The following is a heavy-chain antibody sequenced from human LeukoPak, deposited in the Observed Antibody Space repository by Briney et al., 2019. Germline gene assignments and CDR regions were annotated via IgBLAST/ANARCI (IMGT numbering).Heavy chain of an antibody. CDR1: GFTFRTYW. J-gene: IGHJ4*02. Sequence: GGSLRLSCAASGFTFRTYWISWVRQAPGKGLEWVANINEDGSEKYYADSVKGRFTISRDNARNSLYVQMNGLRAEDTAVYYCARTSGDPFNYWGQGILVIVSS. CDR2: INEDGSEK. D-gene: IGHD4-17*01. V-gene: IGHV3-7*01. CDR3: ARTSGDPFNY.